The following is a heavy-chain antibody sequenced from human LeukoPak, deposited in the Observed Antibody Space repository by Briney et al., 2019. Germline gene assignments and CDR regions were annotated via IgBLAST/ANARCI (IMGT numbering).Heavy chain of an antibody. J-gene: IGHJ4*02. CDR2: ISYDGRNK. Sequence: GGSLRLSCAASGFTFNNYGMHWVRQAPGKGLEWVAVISYDGRNKHYPDSVKGRFTISRDISTDTLWLQMDSLRTEDTAVYYCAKAPLRGTAAATDCWAQGTLVTFS. CDR3: AKAPLRGTAAATDC. CDR1: GFTFNNYG. D-gene: IGHD2-2*01. V-gene: IGHV3-30*18.